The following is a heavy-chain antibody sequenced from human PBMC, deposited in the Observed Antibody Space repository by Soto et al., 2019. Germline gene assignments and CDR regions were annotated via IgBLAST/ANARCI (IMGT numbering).Heavy chain of an antibody. CDR2: VYYSGAT. CDR1: GGSLTDHY. J-gene: IGHJ3*02. CDR3: GRGNDWKSSTFDI. D-gene: IGHD2-21*01. V-gene: IGHV4-59*11. Sequence: QVQLQESGPGLVKPSETLSLTCTVAGGSLTDHYWNWFRQSPGRGLQWIGYVYYSGATSYNPSLTSRVTMTVDTSKNQFSLKLRSVTAADTVVYFCGRGNDWKSSTFDIWGQGTMVSVSS.